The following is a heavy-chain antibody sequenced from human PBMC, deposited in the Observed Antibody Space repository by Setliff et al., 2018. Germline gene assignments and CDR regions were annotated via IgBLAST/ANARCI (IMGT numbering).Heavy chain of an antibody. V-gene: IGHV4-34*01. CDR2: INHSGST. J-gene: IGHJ6*03. CDR3: ARDGRTRYYYYMDV. Sequence: SETLSLTCTVYGGSFSGYYWSWIRQPPGKGLEWIGEINHSGSTNYNPSLKSRVTISVDTSKNQFSLKLSSVTAADTAMYYCARDGRTRYYYYMDVWGKGTTVTVSS. CDR1: GGSFSGYY.